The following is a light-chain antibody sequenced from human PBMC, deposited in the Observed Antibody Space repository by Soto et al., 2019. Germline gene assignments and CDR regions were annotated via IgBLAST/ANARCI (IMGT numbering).Light chain of an antibody. V-gene: IGLV2-8*01. CDR1: SSDVGGYDY. J-gene: IGLJ1*01. Sequence: QSALTQPPSASGSPGQSVAISCTGTSSDVGGYDYVSWYQQHPGKAPKLMIYDVSQRPSGVPDRFSGSKSGNTASLTVSGLQAEDEADYYCSLYAGTYLVFGPGTKLTVL. CDR3: SLYAGTYLV. CDR2: DVS.